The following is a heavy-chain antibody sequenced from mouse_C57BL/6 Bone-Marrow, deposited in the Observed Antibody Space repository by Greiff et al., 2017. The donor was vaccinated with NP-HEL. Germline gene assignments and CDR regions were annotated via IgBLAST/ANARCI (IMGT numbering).Heavy chain of an antibody. V-gene: IGHV5-16*01. CDR2: INYDGSST. CDR1: GFTFSDYY. D-gene: IGHD2-2*01. Sequence: EVHLVESEGGLVQPGSSMKLSCTASGFTFSDYYMAWVRQVPEKGLEWVANINYDGSSTYYLDSLKSRFIISRDNAKNILYLQMSSLKSEDTATYYCARVRGGGYRYYAMDYWGQGTSVTVSS. J-gene: IGHJ4*01. CDR3: ARVRGGGYRYYAMDY.